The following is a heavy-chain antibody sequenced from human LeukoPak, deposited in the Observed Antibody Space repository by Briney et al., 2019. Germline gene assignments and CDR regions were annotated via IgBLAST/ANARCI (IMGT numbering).Heavy chain of an antibody. Sequence: SETLSLTCTVSGGSMTTHHWNWIRQTPGKGLEWIGYVFDSGRTKENPSLKSRVTLSADTSKNQLSLRLSSVTAADTAVYYCTTIKRGNIFGYFDFLGQGILVTVSS. V-gene: IGHV4-59*11. CDR2: VFDSGRT. CDR3: TTIKRGNIFGYFDF. D-gene: IGHD5-18*01. CDR1: GGSMTTHH. J-gene: IGHJ4*02.